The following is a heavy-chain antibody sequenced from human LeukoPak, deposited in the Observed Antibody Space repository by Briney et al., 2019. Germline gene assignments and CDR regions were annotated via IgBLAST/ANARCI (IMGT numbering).Heavy chain of an antibody. J-gene: IGHJ4*02. CDR1: GYTFTSYY. Sequence: ASVKVSCKASGYTFTSYYMHWVRQAPGQGLEWMGIINPSGGSTSYAQKFQGRVTRTRDTSTSTVYMELSSLRSEDTAVYYCARAGVGATIPYYFDYWGQGTLVTVSS. V-gene: IGHV1-46*01. D-gene: IGHD1-26*01. CDR2: INPSGGST. CDR3: ARAGVGATIPYYFDY.